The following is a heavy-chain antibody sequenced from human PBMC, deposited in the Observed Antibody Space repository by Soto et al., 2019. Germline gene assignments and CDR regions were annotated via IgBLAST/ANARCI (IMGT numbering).Heavy chain of an antibody. V-gene: IGHV3-23*01. CDR2: TSYDGATT. CDR3: ARIATESHTDY. Sequence: PGGSLRLSCAASGFNFSTYGMTWVRPAPGKGLDWVSATSYDGATTYYAESVKGRFTMSRDNSKNTLYLQMNGLRADDTAVYFCARIATESHTDYWGQGALVTVSS. J-gene: IGHJ4*02. CDR1: GFNFSTYG.